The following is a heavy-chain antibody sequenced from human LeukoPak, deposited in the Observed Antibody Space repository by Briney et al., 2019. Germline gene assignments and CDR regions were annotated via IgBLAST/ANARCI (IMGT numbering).Heavy chain of an antibody. J-gene: IGHJ3*02. CDR1: GGSISSGDYY. D-gene: IGHD6-19*01. CDR2: IYYSGST. V-gene: IGHV4-30-4*01. CDR3: ARGQQWLVLDAFDI. Sequence: SETLSLTCTVSGGSISSGDYYWSWIRQPPGKGLEWIGYIYYSGSTYYNPSLKSRVTISVDKSKNQFSLKLSSVTAADTAVYYCARGQQWLVLDAFDIWGQGTMVTVSS.